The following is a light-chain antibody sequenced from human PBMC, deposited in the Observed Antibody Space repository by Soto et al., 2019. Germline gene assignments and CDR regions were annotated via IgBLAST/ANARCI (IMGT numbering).Light chain of an antibody. Sequence: EIVLTQSPATLSLSPGERATLSCRASQSVSSYLAWYQQKPGQAPRLLIYEASNRATGIPARFSGSGSGTDFALTISSLQPEDVVVYYCQQRSNWPPYTFGQGTKLELK. CDR3: QQRSNWPPYT. CDR2: EAS. V-gene: IGKV3-11*01. J-gene: IGKJ2*01. CDR1: QSVSSY.